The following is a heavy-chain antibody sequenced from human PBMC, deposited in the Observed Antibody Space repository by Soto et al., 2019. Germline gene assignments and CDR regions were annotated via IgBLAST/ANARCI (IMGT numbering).Heavy chain of an antibody. J-gene: IGHJ5*02. CDR2: IFYTGTT. CDR3: ARLVVVAPVANA. V-gene: IGHV4-39*01. Sequence: ETLSLTCSVPGGCMNYNSDYWGWIRQPPGKGLEWVGGIFYTGTTYYSPSLKDRVTISVDRSKNSFSLNLTSVTAADTAVYLCARLVVVAPVANAWGQGTLVTVSS. D-gene: IGHD2-2*01. CDR1: GGCMNYNSDY.